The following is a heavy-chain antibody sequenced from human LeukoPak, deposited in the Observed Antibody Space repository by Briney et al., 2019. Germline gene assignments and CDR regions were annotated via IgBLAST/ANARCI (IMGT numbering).Heavy chain of an antibody. J-gene: IGHJ6*03. CDR3: ARMTVYYYYMDV. CDR2: INHSGST. D-gene: IGHD4-17*01. Sequence: SETLSLTCAVYGGSFSGYYWSWIRQPPGKGLEWIGEINHSGSTNYNPSLKSRVTISVDTSKNQFSLKLSPVTAADTAVYYCARMTVYYYYMDVWGKGTTVTVSS. CDR1: GGSFSGYY. V-gene: IGHV4-34*01.